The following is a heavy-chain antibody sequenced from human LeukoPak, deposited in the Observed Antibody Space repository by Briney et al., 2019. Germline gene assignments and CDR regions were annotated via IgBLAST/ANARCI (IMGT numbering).Heavy chain of an antibody. CDR2: IAYDGSKI. D-gene: IGHD4-17*01. Sequence: GGSLRLSCAASGFTFNSYWISWVRQAPGKGLEWVAIIAYDGSKIYYADSVKGRFTISRDNSKNTLYVQMNSLRREDTAVYYCAREQYGDYYFDYWGQGTLVTVSS. CDR3: AREQYGDYYFDY. V-gene: IGHV3-30-3*01. CDR1: GFTFNSYW. J-gene: IGHJ4*02.